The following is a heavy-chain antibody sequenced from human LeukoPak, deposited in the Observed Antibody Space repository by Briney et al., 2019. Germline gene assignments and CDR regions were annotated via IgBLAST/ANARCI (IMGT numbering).Heavy chain of an antibody. D-gene: IGHD3-10*01. CDR2: IYTSGST. V-gene: IGHV4-4*07. Sequence: SETLSLTCTVSGGSISSYYWSWIRQPDGKGLEWIGRIYTSGSTNYNPSLKSRVAMSVDTSKNQFSLKLSSVTAADTAVYYCATTMVRGVIIRDYWGQGTLVTVSS. CDR1: GGSISSYY. CDR3: ATTMVRGVIIRDY. J-gene: IGHJ4*02.